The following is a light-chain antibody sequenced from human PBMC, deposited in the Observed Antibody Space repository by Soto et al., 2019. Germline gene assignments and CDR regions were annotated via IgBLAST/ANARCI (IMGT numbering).Light chain of an antibody. J-gene: IGKJ5*01. V-gene: IGKV1-5*03. CDR3: QQYNSYSPY. Sequence: IQMTHSPSTLSASVGDRVTITCRASQSISSWLAWYQQKPGKAPKLLIYKASSLESGVPSRFSGSGSGTEFTLTISSLQPDDFATYYCQQYNSYSPYFGQGTRLEIK. CDR2: KAS. CDR1: QSISSW.